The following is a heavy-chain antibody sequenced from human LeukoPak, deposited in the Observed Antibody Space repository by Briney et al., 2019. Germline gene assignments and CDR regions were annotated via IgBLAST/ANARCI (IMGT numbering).Heavy chain of an antibody. CDR1: GGSISSYY. D-gene: IGHD6-19*01. CDR3: ARGGSRQWLAGDAFDI. J-gene: IGHJ3*02. V-gene: IGHV4-59*01. CDR2: IYYSGST. Sequence: SETLSLTCTVPGGSISSYYWSWIRQPPGKGLEWIGYIYYSGSTNYNPSLKSRVTISVETSKNQFSLKLSSVTAADTAVYYCARGGSRQWLAGDAFDIWGQGTMVTVSS.